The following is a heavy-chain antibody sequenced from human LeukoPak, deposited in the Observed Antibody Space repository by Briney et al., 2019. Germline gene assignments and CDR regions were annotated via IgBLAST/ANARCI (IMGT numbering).Heavy chain of an antibody. Sequence: PGGSLRLSCAASGFTLSNYDMNWVRQAPGKGLEWVSSISTSSRYIYYKDSVSGRFTISRHDAKNSLYLEMNSLRAEDTAVYYCARADCSSSTCYLRRSWFDPWGQGTLVTVSS. CDR3: ARADCSSSTCYLRRSWFDP. CDR1: GFTLSNYD. D-gene: IGHD2-2*01. J-gene: IGHJ5*02. CDR2: ISTSSRYI. V-gene: IGHV3-21*01.